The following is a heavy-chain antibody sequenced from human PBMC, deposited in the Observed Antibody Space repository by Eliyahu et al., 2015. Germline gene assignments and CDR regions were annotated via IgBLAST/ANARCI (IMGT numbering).Heavy chain of an antibody. J-gene: IGHJ5*02. CDR1: GXIFRDXX. Sequence: QAQLVQSGAEVKDPGASVTVSCKASGXIFRDXXXPWMRQAPGQGREWLGVINPGDGGTIYAQKFQGRVTLTRDTSTSTVYMHLSRLKSEDTAIYFCGRDQAGTFSGMTTTGESWFDPWGQGSRVTVSS. CDR2: INPGDGGT. D-gene: IGHD1-1*01. CDR3: GRDQAGTFSGMTTTGESWFDP. V-gene: IGHV1-46*03.